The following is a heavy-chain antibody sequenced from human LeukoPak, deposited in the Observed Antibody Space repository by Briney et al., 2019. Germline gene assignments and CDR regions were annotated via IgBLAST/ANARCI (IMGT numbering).Heavy chain of an antibody. Sequence: GGSLRLSCAASGFTFTSYAMSWVRQAPGKGLEWVSAISGGSGDKFYADSVKGRFTISRGNSRNTVYMEMNSLRAEDTAVYYCARSYTNYYDSSGYYYNYGMDVWGQGTTVTVSS. V-gene: IGHV3-23*01. CDR1: GFTFTSYA. D-gene: IGHD3-22*01. CDR3: ARSYTNYYDSSGYYYNYGMDV. CDR2: ISGGSGDK. J-gene: IGHJ6*02.